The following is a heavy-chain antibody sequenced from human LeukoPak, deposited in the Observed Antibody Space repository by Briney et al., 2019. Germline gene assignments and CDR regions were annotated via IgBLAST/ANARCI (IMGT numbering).Heavy chain of an antibody. CDR1: GFTFSTND. Sequence: GGSLRLSCAASGFTFSTNDMNWVRQAPGKGLEWVSILYSGSDTYYSDSVKGRFTISRDSSKNILSLQMNKLRAEDTAVYYCAIVGDHFHCHLDLWGRGTLVTVSS. J-gene: IGHJ2*01. D-gene: IGHD2-21*01. V-gene: IGHV3-53*01. CDR2: LYSGSDT. CDR3: AIVGDHFHCHLDL.